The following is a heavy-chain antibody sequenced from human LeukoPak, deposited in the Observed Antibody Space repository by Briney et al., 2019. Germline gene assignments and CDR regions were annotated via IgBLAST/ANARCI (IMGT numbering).Heavy chain of an antibody. D-gene: IGHD4-23*01. CDR1: GFTFSSYW. CDR2: IKQDGSEK. CDR3: ASYGGNSRGAFDI. J-gene: IGHJ3*02. V-gene: IGHV3-7*01. Sequence: PGGSLRLSCAASGFTFSSYWMSWVRQAPGKGLEWVANIKQDGSEKYRVDSVKGRFTISRDNAKNSLYLKMNSLRAEDTAVYYCASYGGNSRGAFDIGGKGTMVTVSS.